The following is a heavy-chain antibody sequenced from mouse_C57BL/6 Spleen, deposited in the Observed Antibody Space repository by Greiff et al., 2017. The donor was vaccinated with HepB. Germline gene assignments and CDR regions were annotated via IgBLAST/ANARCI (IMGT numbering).Heavy chain of an antibody. CDR3: ANHYGGYFDV. CDR1: GYSITSGYY. CDR2: ISYDGSN. D-gene: IGHD1-1*01. J-gene: IGHJ1*03. Sequence: VQLKESGPGLVKPSQSLSLTCSVTGYSITSGYYWNWIRQFPGNKLEWMGYISYDGSNNYNPSLKNRISITRDTSKNQFFLKLNSVTTEDTATYYCANHYGGYFDVWGTGTTVTVSS. V-gene: IGHV3-6*01.